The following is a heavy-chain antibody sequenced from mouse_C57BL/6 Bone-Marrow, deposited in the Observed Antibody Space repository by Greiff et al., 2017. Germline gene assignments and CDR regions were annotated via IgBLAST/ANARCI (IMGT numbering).Heavy chain of an antibody. CDR1: GYTFTSYW. Sequence: QVQLQQPGAELVKPGASVKMSCKASGYTFTSYWITWVKQRPGQGLEWIGDIYPGSGSTNYNEKFKSKATLTVDTSASTAYMQLSSLTSEDSAVYYCARGGDYYGNFYAMDYWGQGTSVTVSS. J-gene: IGHJ4*01. D-gene: IGHD2-1*01. CDR2: IYPGSGST. CDR3: ARGGDYYGNFYAMDY. V-gene: IGHV1-55*01.